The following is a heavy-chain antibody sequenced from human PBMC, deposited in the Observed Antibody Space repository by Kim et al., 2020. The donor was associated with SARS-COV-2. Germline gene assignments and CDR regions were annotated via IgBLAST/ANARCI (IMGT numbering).Heavy chain of an antibody. D-gene: IGHD6-13*01. Sequence: SETLSLTCAVYGGSFSGYYWSWIRQPPGKGLEWIGEINHSGSTNYNPSLKSRVTISVDTSKNQFSLKLSSVTAADTAVYYCSRRGSSSWYHDAFDIWGQG. CDR1: GGSFSGYY. J-gene: IGHJ3*02. CDR2: INHSGST. CDR3: SRRGSSSWYHDAFDI. V-gene: IGHV4-34*01.